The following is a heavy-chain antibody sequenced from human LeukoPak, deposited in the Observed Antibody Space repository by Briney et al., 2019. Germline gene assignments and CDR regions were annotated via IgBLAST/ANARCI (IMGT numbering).Heavy chain of an antibody. CDR2: INHSGST. Sequence: PSETLSLTCAVYGGSFSGYYWSWIRQPPGKGLEWIGEINHSGSTNYNPSLKSRVTISVDTSKNQFSLKLSSVTAADTAVYYCASMKYSSSWFWFDYWGQGTLVTVSS. V-gene: IGHV4-34*01. J-gene: IGHJ4*02. D-gene: IGHD6-13*01. CDR1: GGSFSGYY. CDR3: ASMKYSSSWFWFDY.